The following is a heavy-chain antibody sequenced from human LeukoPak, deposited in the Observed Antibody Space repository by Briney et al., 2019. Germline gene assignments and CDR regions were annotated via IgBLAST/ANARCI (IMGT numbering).Heavy chain of an antibody. CDR3: ASQPGDVHYDIITGYYNFLDY. V-gene: IGHV4-59*08. CDR2: IYYSGST. J-gene: IGHJ4*02. CDR1: GGSISSYY. D-gene: IGHD3-9*01. Sequence: SETLSLTCTVSGGSISSYYWSWIRQPPGKGLEWIGYIYYSGSTNYNPSLKSRVTISVDTSTNQFSLKQSSVTAADTAVYYCASQPGDVHYDIITGYYNFLDYWGQGTLVTVSS.